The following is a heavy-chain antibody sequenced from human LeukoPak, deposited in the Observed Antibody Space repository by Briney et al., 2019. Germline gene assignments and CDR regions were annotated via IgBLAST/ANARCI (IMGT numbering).Heavy chain of an antibody. J-gene: IGHJ4*02. V-gene: IGHV1-46*03. CDR3: ARDLTN. Sequence: GASVKVSCRASGHTFTDYYLHWVRQAPGQGLQWMGMVNPTAGSRAYAQDFQDRVTMTRDTSTSTVYMELYSLRSEDTAMYYCARDLTNWGQGTLVTVPS. CDR1: GHTFTDYY. CDR2: VNPTAGSR.